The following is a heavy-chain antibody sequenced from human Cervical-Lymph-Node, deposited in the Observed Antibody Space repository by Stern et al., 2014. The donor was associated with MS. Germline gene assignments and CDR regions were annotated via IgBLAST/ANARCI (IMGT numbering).Heavy chain of an antibody. CDR3: TRFLQSGWSDLFDS. J-gene: IGHJ5*01. CDR1: GSTFSTSW. CDR2: IKRDGSET. Sequence: EVQLVESGGGLVQPGGSQRLSCVASGSTFSTSWMSWVRQAPGKGLEWVANIKRDGSETYYLDSVKGRFTISRDNAKSLLYLEMNSLRAEDTAVYYCTRFLQSGWSDLFDSWGRGTLVTVSS. D-gene: IGHD6-19*01. V-gene: IGHV3-7*01.